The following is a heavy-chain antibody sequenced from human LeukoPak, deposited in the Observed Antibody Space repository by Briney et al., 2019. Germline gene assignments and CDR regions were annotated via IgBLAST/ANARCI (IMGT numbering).Heavy chain of an antibody. CDR3: PPTMGRFGESSDY. Sequence: PGGSLRLSCAASGFTFSRYAMSWVRQAPGKGLEWVSAISGSGGSTYYADSVKGRFTISRDNSKNTLYLQMNSLRAEDTAVYYCPPTMGRFGESSDYWGQGTLVTVSS. D-gene: IGHD3-10*01. CDR2: ISGSGGST. V-gene: IGHV3-23*01. CDR1: GFTFSRYA. J-gene: IGHJ4*02.